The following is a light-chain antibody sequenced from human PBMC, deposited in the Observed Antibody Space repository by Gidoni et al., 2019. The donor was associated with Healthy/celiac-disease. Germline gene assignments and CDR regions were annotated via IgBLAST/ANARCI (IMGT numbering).Light chain of an antibody. V-gene: IGLV2-14*01. J-gene: IGLJ2*01. CDR2: EVS. CDR3: SSYTSSSTPVV. CDR1: SSDVGGYNY. Sequence: QSALTQPASVSVSPGQSLTISCTGTSSDVGGYNYVSWYQQHPGKAPKLMIYEVSNRPSGVSNRFSGSKSGNTASLTISGLQAEDEADYYCSSYTSSSTPVVFGGGTKLTVL.